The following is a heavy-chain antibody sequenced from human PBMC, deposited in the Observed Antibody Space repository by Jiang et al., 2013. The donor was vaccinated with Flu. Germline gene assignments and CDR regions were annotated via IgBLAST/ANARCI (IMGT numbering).Heavy chain of an antibody. CDR3: ARVSLTGTYYFDY. V-gene: IGHV1-2*02. CDR1: GYSFIGHY. CDR2: INPSSGAT. J-gene: IGHJ4*02. D-gene: IGHD2-8*02. Sequence: GAEVKKPGASVKVSCKTSGYSFIGHYVHWVRQAPGQGLEWMGWINPSSGATIYAQRFQGRVTMTRDTSIRTAYLEVTRLRSDDTALYYCARVSLTGTYYFDYWGQGTPGHRLL.